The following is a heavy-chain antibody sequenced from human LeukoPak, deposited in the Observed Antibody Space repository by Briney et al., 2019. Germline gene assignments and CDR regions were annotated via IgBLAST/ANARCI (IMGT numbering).Heavy chain of an antibody. V-gene: IGHV3-74*01. D-gene: IGHD3-10*01. Sequence: PGGSLRLSCAASGFTFSSSWMHWVRQAPGKGLVWVARINSDGSSTSYADSVKGRFTISRDNAKNTLYLQMNSLRAEDTAVYYCARGESYYSYYYYMDVWGKGTTVTVSS. CDR2: INSDGSST. CDR1: GFTFSSSW. J-gene: IGHJ6*03. CDR3: ARGESYYSYYYYMDV.